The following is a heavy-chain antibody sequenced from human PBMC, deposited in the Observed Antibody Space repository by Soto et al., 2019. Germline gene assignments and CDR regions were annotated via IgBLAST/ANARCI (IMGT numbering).Heavy chain of an antibody. CDR1: GFTFSSYA. Sequence: GGSLRLSCAASGFTFSSYAMHWVRQAPGKGLEWVAVISYDGSNKYYADSVKGRFTISRDNSKNTLYLQMNSLRVEDTAVYYCVRDYSDRSGYYYLFDHWGQGTRVTVSS. CDR2: ISYDGSNK. V-gene: IGHV3-30-3*01. J-gene: IGHJ4*02. D-gene: IGHD3-22*01. CDR3: VRDYSDRSGYYYLFDH.